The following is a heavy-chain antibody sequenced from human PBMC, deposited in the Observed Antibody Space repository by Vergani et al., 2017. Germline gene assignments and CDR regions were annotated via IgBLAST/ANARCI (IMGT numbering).Heavy chain of an antibody. V-gene: IGHV4-34*01. Sequence: QVQLQQWGGGLLKPSETLSLTCVVNGGSFTSYHWTWIRQSPGEGLEWVGDIDHTGRPDYNPSLKSRLTMSVDKSRTKFSLTLNSVTATDTAIYFCARVNTETNGHLYYYYYMDVWGQGTAVTVS. CDR2: IDHTGRP. J-gene: IGHJ6*03. CDR3: ARVNTETNGHLYYYYYMDV. CDR1: GGSFTSYH. D-gene: IGHD4-11*01.